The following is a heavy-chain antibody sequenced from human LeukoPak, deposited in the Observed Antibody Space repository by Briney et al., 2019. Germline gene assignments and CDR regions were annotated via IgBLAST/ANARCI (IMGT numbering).Heavy chain of an antibody. CDR2: INSDGSST. Sequence: PGGSLRLSCAASGFTFSSYWMHWVRQAPGKGLVWVSRINSDGSSTTYADSVKGRFTISRDNAKNTLYLQMNSLRAEDTAVYYCARGLSWLQFLACGYWGQGTLVTVSS. CDR3: ARGLSWLQFLACGY. CDR1: GFTFSSYW. V-gene: IGHV3-74*01. J-gene: IGHJ4*02. D-gene: IGHD5-12*01.